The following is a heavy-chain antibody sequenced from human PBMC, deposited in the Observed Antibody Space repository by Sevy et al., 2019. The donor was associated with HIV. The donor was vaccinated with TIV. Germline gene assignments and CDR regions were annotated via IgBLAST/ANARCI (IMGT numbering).Heavy chain of an antibody. CDR2: IYYTGGS. Sequence: SETLSLTCAVSGDSINTEGYYWTWIRQHPGKGLEWIGYIYYTGGSHYNPSLESRITMSLDTSKNHYSLKLNSVTAADTAVCYCARGTEARISAFDIWGQGTMVTVSS. V-gene: IGHV4-31*11. D-gene: IGHD2-15*01. J-gene: IGHJ3*02. CDR1: GDSINTEGYY. CDR3: ARGTEARISAFDI.